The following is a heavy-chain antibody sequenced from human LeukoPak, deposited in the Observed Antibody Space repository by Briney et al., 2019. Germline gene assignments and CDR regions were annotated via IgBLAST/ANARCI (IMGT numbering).Heavy chain of an antibody. V-gene: IGHV3-23*01. CDR3: AKRGNPAVGHHYLDV. CDR2: ISGSGGST. CDR1: GFTFSSYA. J-gene: IGHJ6*03. Sequence: PGGSLRLSCAASGFTFSSYAMSWVRQAPGKGLEWVSAISGSGGSTYYADSVKGRFTTSRDNSKNTLYLQMNSLSAEDTAVYYCAKRGNPAVGHHYLDVWGEGTTVSVSS. D-gene: IGHD2-2*01.